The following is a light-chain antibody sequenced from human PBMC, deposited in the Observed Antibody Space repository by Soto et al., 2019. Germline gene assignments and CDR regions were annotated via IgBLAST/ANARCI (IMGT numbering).Light chain of an antibody. V-gene: IGKV3-20*01. Sequence: EIVLTQSPGTLSLSPGERATLSCRASQSVSSSYLAWYQQKPGQAPRLLIYDASRATGIPDRFSGSGSGTDFTLTITILEPEDFAVYYCQHYGTSAVFGPGTKVDI. CDR1: QSVSSSY. CDR3: QHYGTSAV. J-gene: IGKJ3*01. CDR2: DAS.